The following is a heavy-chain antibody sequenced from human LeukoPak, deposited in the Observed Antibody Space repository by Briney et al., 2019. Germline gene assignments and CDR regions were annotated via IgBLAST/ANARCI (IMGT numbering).Heavy chain of an antibody. CDR3: ARAGTFYYGSGSHFLLTWIDP. Sequence: ASVKVSCKTSGYSFTGHYMHWVRQAPGQGLEWMGLINPNSGETNYAKKFQGRVTMTRDTSISTAYMELSRLASDDTAVYYCARAGTFYYGSGSHFLLTWIDPWGQGTLVTVSS. D-gene: IGHD3-10*01. J-gene: IGHJ5*02. CDR1: GYSFTGHY. CDR2: INPNSGET. V-gene: IGHV1-2*02.